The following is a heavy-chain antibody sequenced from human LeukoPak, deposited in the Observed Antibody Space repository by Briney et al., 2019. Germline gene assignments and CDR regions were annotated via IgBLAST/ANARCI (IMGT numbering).Heavy chain of an antibody. CDR2: ISGSGGST. D-gene: IGHD2-15*01. J-gene: IGHJ4*02. CDR3: AREYCSGGSCKYFDY. V-gene: IGHV3-23*01. Sequence: GGSLRLSCAASGFTFSSYAMSWVRQAPGKGLEWVSAISGSGGSTYYADSVKGRFTISRDNAKNSLYLQMNSLRAEDTAVYYCAREYCSGGSCKYFDYWGQGTLVTVSS. CDR1: GFTFSSYA.